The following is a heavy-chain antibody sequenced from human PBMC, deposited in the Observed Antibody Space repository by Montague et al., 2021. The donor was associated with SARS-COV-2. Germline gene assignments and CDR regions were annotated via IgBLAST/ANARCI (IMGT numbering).Heavy chain of an antibody. Sequence: SETLSLTCAVHGTSFSGYYWNWIRQPPGKGLEWIGEINHGGSTKYSPSLESRLTISADTSKNQFSLKLTSVAAADTAVYYCARLRDGVVPSPILGVGPYYSYYYMDVWGQRTTVTVSS. CDR2: INHGGST. V-gene: IGHV4-34*01. D-gene: IGHD3-10*01. CDR1: GTSFSGYY. J-gene: IGHJ6*03. CDR3: ARLRDGVVPSPILGVGPYYSYYYMDV.